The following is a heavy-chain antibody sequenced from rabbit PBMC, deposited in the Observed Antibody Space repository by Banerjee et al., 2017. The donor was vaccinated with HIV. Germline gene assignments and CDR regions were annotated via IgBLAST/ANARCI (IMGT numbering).Heavy chain of an antibody. D-gene: IGHD1-1*01. Sequence: QLVESGGGLVTLGGSLKLTCKASGIDLSNYYMNWVRQAPGKGLEWIGIIYAGKGTTDYASWVNGRFTISSDNAQNTVDLQMNSLTAADTATYFCAREKEGSSDDWDLWGPGTLVTVS. CDR2: IYAGKGTT. J-gene: IGHJ4*01. V-gene: IGHV1S7*01. CDR1: GIDLSNYY. CDR3: AREKEGSSDDWDL.